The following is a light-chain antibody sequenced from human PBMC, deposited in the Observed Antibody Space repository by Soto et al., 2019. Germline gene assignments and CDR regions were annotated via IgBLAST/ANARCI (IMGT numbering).Light chain of an antibody. CDR3: HQHTNRPPTN. V-gene: IGKV3-15*01. J-gene: IGKJ5*01. CDR2: GXX. CDR1: QRVYSN. Sequence: EIVMTQSPATLSVSPGESATLSCSASQRVYSNLAWYQQRPGQASRLLIYGXXTRAHGVHPRFSGRGSGTEFTLTISSLQSEDVALYYCHQHTNRPPTNFGQITRREIK.